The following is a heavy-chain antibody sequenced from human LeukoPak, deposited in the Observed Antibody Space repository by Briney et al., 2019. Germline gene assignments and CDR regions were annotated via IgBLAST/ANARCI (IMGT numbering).Heavy chain of an antibody. CDR3: VKSAYSGSYFSLDY. D-gene: IGHD1-26*01. J-gene: IGHJ4*02. V-gene: IGHV3-64D*09. CDR1: GFTFSTYA. CDR2: ISSNGGST. Sequence: GRSLRLSCSASGFTFSTYAMHWVRQAPGKGLEFVSAISSNGGSTFYADSVKGRFTISRDNSKDTLYLQMSSLRAEDTAVYYCVKSAYSGSYFSLDYWGQGTLVTVSS.